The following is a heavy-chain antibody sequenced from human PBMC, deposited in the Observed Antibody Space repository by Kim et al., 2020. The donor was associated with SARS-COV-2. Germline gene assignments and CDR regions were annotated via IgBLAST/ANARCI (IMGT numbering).Heavy chain of an antibody. CDR1: GFTFSDYY. J-gene: IGHJ4*02. CDR3: ARVPVGSSSWYYFDY. V-gene: IGHV3-11*05. Sequence: GGSLRFSCAASGFTFSDYYMTWIRQAPGKGLEWVSYISSSGTYTKYADSLKGRFTISRDNAKNSLYLQMNSLRADDAAVYYCARVPVGSSSWYYFDYWGQGTLVTVSS. CDR2: ISSSGTYT. D-gene: IGHD6-13*01.